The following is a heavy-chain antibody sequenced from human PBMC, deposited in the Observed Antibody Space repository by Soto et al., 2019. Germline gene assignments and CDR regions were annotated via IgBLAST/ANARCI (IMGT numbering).Heavy chain of an antibody. Sequence: QVQLVQSGAEVKKPGSSVKVSCKASGGTFSSYAISWVRQAPGHGLEWMGGLIPIFGTANYAQKFQGRVTITADESTSTAYMELSSLRSEDTAVYYCASLRLVYASYYYYYGMDVWGQGTTVTVSS. V-gene: IGHV1-69*01. CDR3: ASLRLVYASYYYYYGMDV. J-gene: IGHJ6*02. CDR2: LIPIFGTA. D-gene: IGHD2-8*01. CDR1: GGTFSSYA.